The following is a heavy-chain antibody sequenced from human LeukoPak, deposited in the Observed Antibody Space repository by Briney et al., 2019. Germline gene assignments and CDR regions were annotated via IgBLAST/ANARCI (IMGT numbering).Heavy chain of an antibody. V-gene: IGHV3-11*01. J-gene: IGHJ4*02. D-gene: IGHD3-16*02. CDR1: GFTFSSYA. CDR3: ARPQGMITFGGVIVPPSGY. Sequence: PGGSLRLSCAASGFTFSSYAMSWIRQAPGKGLEWVSYISSSGSTIYYADSVKGRFTISRDNAKNSLYLQVNSLRAEDTAVYYCARPQGMITFGGVIVPPSGYWGQGTLVTVSS. CDR2: ISSSGSTI.